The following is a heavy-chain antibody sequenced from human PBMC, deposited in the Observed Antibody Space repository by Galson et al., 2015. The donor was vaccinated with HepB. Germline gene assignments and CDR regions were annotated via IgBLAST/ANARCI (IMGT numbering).Heavy chain of an antibody. D-gene: IGHD3-3*01. V-gene: IGHV1-18*04. J-gene: IGHJ6*02. CDR1: GYTFTSYG. Sequence: SVKVSCKASGYTFTSYGISWVRQAPGQGLEWMGWISAYNGNTNYAQKLQGRVTMTTDTSTSTAYMELRSLRSDDTAVYYCARGDHDFWSGYQMAAHYYYYGMDVWGQGTTVTVSS. CDR3: ARGDHDFWSGYQMAAHYYYYGMDV. CDR2: ISAYNGNT.